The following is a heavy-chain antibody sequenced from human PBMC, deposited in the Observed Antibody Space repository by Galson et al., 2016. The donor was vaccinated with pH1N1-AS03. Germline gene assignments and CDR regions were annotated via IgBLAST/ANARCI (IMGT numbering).Heavy chain of an antibody. CDR2: IDWDDDK. CDR3: ARGVRPYYYAMDV. J-gene: IGHJ6*02. Sequence: PALVKPPQTLTLTCTISEFSLPTSGMCVNWIRQPPGKALEWLARIDWDDDKYFSTSLRTRLTISRDTSKNQVVLKMTNMGPLDTGTYYCARGVRPYYYAMDVWGQGTTVTVSS. V-gene: IGHV2-70*11. CDR1: EFSLPTSGMC.